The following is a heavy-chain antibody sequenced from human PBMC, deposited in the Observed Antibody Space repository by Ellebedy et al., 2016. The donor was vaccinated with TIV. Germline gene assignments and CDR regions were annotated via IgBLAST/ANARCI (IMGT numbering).Heavy chain of an antibody. CDR3: VRSHGSGSYLDS. J-gene: IGHJ4*02. CDR1: GFNFSTYA. Sequence: GESLKISCSASGFNFSTYAMHWVRQAPGKGPEYVSAIGSKGQSTYYADSVKGRFFISRDNSKNTVYVEMSSLRREDTAVYYCVRSHGSGSYLDSWGQGTLVTVSS. V-gene: IGHV3-64*05. D-gene: IGHD3-10*01. CDR2: IGSKGQST.